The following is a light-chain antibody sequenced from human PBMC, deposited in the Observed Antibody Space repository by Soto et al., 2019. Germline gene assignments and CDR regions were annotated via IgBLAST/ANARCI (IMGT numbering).Light chain of an antibody. V-gene: IGLV1-40*01. CDR2: GNS. J-gene: IGLJ2*01. Sequence: QSVLTQPPSVSGAPGQRVTISCTGSSSNIGAGYDVHWYQQLPGTAPKLLIYGNSNRPSGVPDRFSGSKSGTSASLAITGIQAEDEADYYCQSYDSSLSGLFGGGTKLT. CDR1: SSNIGAGYD. CDR3: QSYDSSLSGL.